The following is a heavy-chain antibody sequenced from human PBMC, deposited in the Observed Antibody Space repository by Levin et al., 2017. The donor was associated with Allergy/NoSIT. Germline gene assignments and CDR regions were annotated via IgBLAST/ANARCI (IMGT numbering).Heavy chain of an antibody. CDR3: ARVGDWLRDAFEI. CDR2: INSDGSST. V-gene: IGHV3-74*01. D-gene: IGHD3-9*01. Sequence: PGESLKISCAASGFTFTSYWMHWVRQVPGKGLVWVSRINSDGSSTSYADSVKGRFTISRDNAKNTLYLQMNSLRAEDTAVYYCARVGDWLRDAFEIWGQGTMVTVSS. J-gene: IGHJ3*02. CDR1: GFTFTSYW.